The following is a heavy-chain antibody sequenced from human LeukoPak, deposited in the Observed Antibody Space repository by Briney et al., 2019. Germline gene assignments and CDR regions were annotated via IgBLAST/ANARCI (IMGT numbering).Heavy chain of an antibody. V-gene: IGHV4-39*07. D-gene: IGHD6-19*01. Sequence: SETLSLTCTVSGGSISSSSYYWGWIRQPPGKGLEWIGSIYYSGSTYYNPSLKSRVTISVDTSKNQFSLKLSSVTAADTAVYYCARGKSDTAQGGGWYRYYYYYMDVWGKGTTVTVSS. J-gene: IGHJ6*03. CDR2: IYYSGST. CDR3: ARGKSDTAQGGGWYRYYYYYMDV. CDR1: GGSISSSSYY.